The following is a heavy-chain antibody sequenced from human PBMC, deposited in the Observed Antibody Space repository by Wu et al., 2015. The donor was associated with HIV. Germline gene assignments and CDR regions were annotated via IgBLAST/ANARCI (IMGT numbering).Heavy chain of an antibody. CDR1: GYTFTSYY. D-gene: IGHD3-22*01. J-gene: IGHJ2*01. CDR2: INPSGGST. Sequence: QVQLLQSGAEVKKPGASVKVSCKASGYTFTSYYMHWVRQAPGQGLEWMGIINPSGGSTSYAQKFQGRVTMTRDTSTSTVYMELSSLRSEDTAVYYCARDDYYDSSGLGLPWYFDLWAVAPGHCLL. V-gene: IGHV1-46*01. CDR3: ARDDYYDSSGLGLPWYFDL.